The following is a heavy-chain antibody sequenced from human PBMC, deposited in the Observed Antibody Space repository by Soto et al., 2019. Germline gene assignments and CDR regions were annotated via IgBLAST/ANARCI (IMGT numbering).Heavy chain of an antibody. CDR1: GFTFTSSA. J-gene: IGHJ6*02. Sequence: ASVKVSCKASGFTFTSSAVQWVRQARGQRLEWIGWIVVGSGNTNYAQKFQERVTITRDMSTSTAYMELSSLRSEDTAVYYCAADPDTAMASYYYYYGMDVWGQGTTVTVSS. V-gene: IGHV1-58*01. CDR3: AADPDTAMASYYYYYGMDV. D-gene: IGHD5-18*01. CDR2: IVVGSGNT.